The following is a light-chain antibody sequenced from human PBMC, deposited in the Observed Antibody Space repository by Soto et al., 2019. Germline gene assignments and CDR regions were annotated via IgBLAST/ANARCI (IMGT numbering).Light chain of an antibody. CDR1: QSVTSGY. CDR3: QHYGTSPTLFT. Sequence: ETVLTQSPGTLSLSPGDRVTLSCRASQSVTSGYLAWYQQKPGQPPRLLIYGATSRATGIPDRFSGGGSGTDFTLTISRLEPEDFAMYYCQHYGTSPTLFTFVPGTKLDIK. V-gene: IGKV3-20*01. J-gene: IGKJ3*01. CDR2: GAT.